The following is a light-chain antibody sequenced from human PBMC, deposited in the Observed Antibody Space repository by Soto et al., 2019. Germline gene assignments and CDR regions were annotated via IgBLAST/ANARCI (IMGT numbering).Light chain of an antibody. V-gene: IGKV1-39*01. CDR2: DAS. J-gene: IGKJ3*01. CDR1: QNINTN. Sequence: DMQMTQSTSSLSASVGDRVTVTCRASQNINTNLNWYQQKPGKAPKLLIYDASSLESGVPSRFSGSGSGTDFTLTISSLEPEDFAVYYCQQRSNWPHTFGPGTKVDIK. CDR3: QQRSNWPHT.